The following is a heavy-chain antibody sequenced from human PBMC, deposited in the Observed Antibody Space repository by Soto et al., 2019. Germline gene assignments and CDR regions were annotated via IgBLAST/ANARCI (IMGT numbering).Heavy chain of an antibody. J-gene: IGHJ6*02. D-gene: IGHD2-21*02. Sequence: SGPTLVNPTQTLTLTCTFSGFSLSTSGVGVGWIRQPPGKALEWLALIYWDDDKRYSPSLKSRLTITKDTSKNQVVLTMTNMDPVDTATYYCVHSRCGGDCLQSYSSHYYYGMGIWGQGTTVTVSS. CDR2: IYWDDDK. CDR3: VHSRCGGDCLQSYSSHYYYGMGI. CDR1: GFSLSTSGVG. V-gene: IGHV2-5*02.